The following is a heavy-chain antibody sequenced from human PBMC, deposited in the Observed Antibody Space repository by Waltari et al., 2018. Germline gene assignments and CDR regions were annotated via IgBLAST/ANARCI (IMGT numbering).Heavy chain of an antibody. CDR2: IYYSGST. J-gene: IGHJ4*02. CDR3: ARGGDYDILTGTKTFDY. D-gene: IGHD3-9*01. V-gene: IGHV4-39*07. CDR1: GGSISSSSYY. Sequence: QLQLQESGPGLVKPSETLSLTCTVSGGSISSSSYYWGWIRQPPGKGLEWIGSIYYSGSTYYNPSLKSRVTISVDTSKNQFSLKLSSVTAADTAVYYCARGGDYDILTGTKTFDYWGQGTLVTVSS.